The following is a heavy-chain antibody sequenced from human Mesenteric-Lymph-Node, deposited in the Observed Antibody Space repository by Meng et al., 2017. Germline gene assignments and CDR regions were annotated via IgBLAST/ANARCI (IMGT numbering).Heavy chain of an antibody. CDR3: ARARTMTTRYSYYGMDV. V-gene: IGHV3-21*01. CDR1: GFTFRSYT. D-gene: IGHD4-17*01. Sequence: GESLKISCAASGFTFRSYTMNWVRQAPGKGLEWVSSISSGTSYIYYADSVKDRFTISRDNPKNTLHLQTNSLRAEDTAVYYCARARTMTTRYSYYGMDVWGQGTTVTVSS. CDR2: ISSGTSYI. J-gene: IGHJ6*02.